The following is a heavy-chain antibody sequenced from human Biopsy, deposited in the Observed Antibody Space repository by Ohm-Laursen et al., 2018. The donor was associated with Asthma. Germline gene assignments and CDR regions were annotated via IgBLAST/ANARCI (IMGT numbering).Heavy chain of an antibody. CDR3: VRAVRNEQWLGPFDY. V-gene: IGHV4-59*07. CDR1: GCSISSFH. Sequence: SDTLSLTSSVYGCSISSFHWSWIRQSPEKGLEWMGYVYWTGSTNYNPYLKSRITISVDTSKKRMFLELTSVTAADAAIYYCVRAVRNEQWLGPFDYWGQGKPVTVSS. D-gene: IGHD6-19*01. J-gene: IGHJ4*02. CDR2: VYWTGST.